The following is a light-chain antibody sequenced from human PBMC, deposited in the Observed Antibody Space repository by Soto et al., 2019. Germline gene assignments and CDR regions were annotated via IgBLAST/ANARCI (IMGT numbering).Light chain of an antibody. V-gene: IGKV3D-20*02. CDR3: QQRSNI. CDR2: GAS. CDR1: QSVSSSY. J-gene: IGKJ3*01. Sequence: EIVLTQSPGTLSLSPGXRATLSCRASQSVSSSYLAWYQQKPGQAPRLLIYGASSRATGIPDRFSGSGSGTDFTLTISRLEPEDFAVYYCQQRSNIFGPGTKVDIK.